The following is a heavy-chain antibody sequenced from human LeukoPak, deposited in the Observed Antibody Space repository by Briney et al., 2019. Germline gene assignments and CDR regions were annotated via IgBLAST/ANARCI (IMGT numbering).Heavy chain of an antibody. CDR2: INQDGSEK. Sequence: GGSLRLSCAGSGFXFGSFWISWVRQAPGKGLEWVANINQDGSEKYYLESVKGRLTISRDNAKNSLYLQMSSLSAADTAVYFCTRDGSGTMNYWGQGTLLTVSS. J-gene: IGHJ4*02. D-gene: IGHD3-10*01. CDR3: TRDGSGTMNY. V-gene: IGHV3-7*01. CDR1: GFXFGSFW.